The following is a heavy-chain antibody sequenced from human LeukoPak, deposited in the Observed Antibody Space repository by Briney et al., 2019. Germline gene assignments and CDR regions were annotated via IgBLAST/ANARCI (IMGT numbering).Heavy chain of an antibody. V-gene: IGHV1-46*01. D-gene: IGHD3-22*01. CDR1: GYTFTGYY. CDR3: ARVRERDYYDSFGYGETLFDY. J-gene: IGHJ4*02. CDR2: INPSGGST. Sequence: WASVKVSCKASGYTFTGYYMHWVRQAPGQGVEWMGIINPSGGSTTYAQKFQGRVTMTRDTSTSTVYMELSSLRSEDTAVYYCARVRERDYYDSFGYGETLFDYWGQGTLVTVSS.